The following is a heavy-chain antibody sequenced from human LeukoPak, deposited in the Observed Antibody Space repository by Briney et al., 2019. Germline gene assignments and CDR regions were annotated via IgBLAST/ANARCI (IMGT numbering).Heavy chain of an antibody. V-gene: IGHV3-23*01. Sequence: GGSLRLSCAASGFTFSSYAMSWVRQAPGKGLEWVSAISGSGGSTYYADSVKGRFTISRDNSKNMLYLQMNSLRAEDTAVYYCAKGTALMTVTTYDYWGQGTLVTVSS. J-gene: IGHJ4*02. CDR3: AKGTALMTVTTYDY. D-gene: IGHD4-17*01. CDR1: GFTFSSYA. CDR2: ISGSGGST.